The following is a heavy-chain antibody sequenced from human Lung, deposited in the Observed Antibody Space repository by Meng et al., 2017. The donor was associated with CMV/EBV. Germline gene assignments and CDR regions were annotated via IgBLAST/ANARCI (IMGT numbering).Heavy chain of an antibody. J-gene: IGHJ5*02. Sequence: GEXXKISCAASGFTFSTYAMSWVRQAPGKRLEWLSAITGSGDDTYYADSVRGRFTISRDNSKNTLSLQMNSLRAEDTALYYCAKAGGYCTGASCYPNWFEPWXLGDXVTVSS. V-gene: IGHV3-23*01. D-gene: IGHD2-2*01. CDR3: AKAGGYCTGASCYPNWFEP. CDR1: GFTFSTYA. CDR2: ITGSGDDT.